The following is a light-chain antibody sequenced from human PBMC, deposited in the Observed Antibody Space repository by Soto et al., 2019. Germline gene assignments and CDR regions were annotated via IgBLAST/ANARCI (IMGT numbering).Light chain of an antibody. CDR2: GAS. CDR3: QQFGASLTWT. V-gene: IGKV3-20*01. Sequence: EIVLTQSPGTLSLSPGEGATLSCRASQSVDINFFAWYQQKPGQAPKFLLYGASNRATGIPDRFRGSGSGTDFSLTISRLEPQDFAVYYCQQFGASLTWTFGQGTKVDIK. CDR1: QSVDINF. J-gene: IGKJ1*01.